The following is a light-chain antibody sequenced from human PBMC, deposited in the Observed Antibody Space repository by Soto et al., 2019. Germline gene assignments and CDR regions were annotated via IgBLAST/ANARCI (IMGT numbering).Light chain of an antibody. Sequence: DIQVTQSPATLSASVGDTVSITCRASQTVLTWLAWYQQKPGKAPNLLIYKASRLGDGVPSRFSGSGSGTDFTLTITSLQLDDFASYFCQHYFSYPYAFGQGTKLEI. CDR3: QHYFSYPYA. J-gene: IGKJ2*01. CDR2: KAS. CDR1: QTVLTW. V-gene: IGKV1-5*03.